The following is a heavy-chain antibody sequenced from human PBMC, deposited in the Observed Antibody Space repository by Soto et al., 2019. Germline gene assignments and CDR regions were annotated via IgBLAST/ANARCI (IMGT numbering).Heavy chain of an antibody. J-gene: IGHJ6*02. CDR2: ISWNGGTR. CDR1: GFSFPDYA. D-gene: IGHD1-26*01. Sequence: EVQVVESWGGLVQPGRSLRLSCAASGFSFPDYAMHWVRQVPGKGLEWVSGISWNGGTRGYADSVKGRFTISRDNAKNSLSMQMNSLRAEDTALYYCAKEAENSGGYRPYGMDVWGQGTTVSVSS. CDR3: AKEAENSGGYRPYGMDV. V-gene: IGHV3-9*01.